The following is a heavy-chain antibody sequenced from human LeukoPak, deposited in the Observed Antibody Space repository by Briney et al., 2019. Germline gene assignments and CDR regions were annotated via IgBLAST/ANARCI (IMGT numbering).Heavy chain of an antibody. D-gene: IGHD1-26*01. V-gene: IGHV1-18*01. CDR3: ARRGSYYTYYYGMDV. Sequence: ASVKVSCKAFGYTFTSYGISWVRQAPGQGLEWMGWISAYNGNTNYAQKLQGRVTMTTDTSTSTAYMELRSLRSDDTAVYYCARRGSYYTYYYGMDVWGQGTTVTVSS. J-gene: IGHJ6*02. CDR2: ISAYNGNT. CDR1: GYTFTSYG.